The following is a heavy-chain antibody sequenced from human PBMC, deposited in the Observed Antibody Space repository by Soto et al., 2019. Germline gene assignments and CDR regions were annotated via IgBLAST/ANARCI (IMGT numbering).Heavy chain of an antibody. Sequence: ASVKVSCKASGYTFTSYGISWVRQAPGQGLEWMGWISAYNGNTNYAQKLQGRVTTTTDTSTSTAYMELRSLRSDDTAVYYCARDSGRITMIVVVTGAFDIWGQGTMVTVSS. CDR2: ISAYNGNT. CDR1: GYTFTSYG. J-gene: IGHJ3*02. D-gene: IGHD3-22*01. CDR3: ARDSGRITMIVVVTGAFDI. V-gene: IGHV1-18*04.